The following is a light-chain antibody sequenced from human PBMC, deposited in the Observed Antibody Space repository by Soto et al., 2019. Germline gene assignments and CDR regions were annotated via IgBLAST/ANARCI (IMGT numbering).Light chain of an antibody. V-gene: IGKV3-20*01. J-gene: IGKJ1*01. CDR2: GAS. CDR3: QQYGSSPPWT. Sequence: EIVLTQSPGTLSLFPGERATLSCRASQSVSSTYLAWYQQKPGQAPRLLIYGASSRATGIPDRFSGSVSGTGFTLTISRLEPEDFAVYYCQQYGSSPPWTFGQGTKVEIK. CDR1: QSVSSTY.